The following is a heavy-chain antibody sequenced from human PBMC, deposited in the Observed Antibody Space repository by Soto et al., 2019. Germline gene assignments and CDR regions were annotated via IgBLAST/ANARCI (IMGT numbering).Heavy chain of an antibody. Sequence: SETLSLTCAVYGGSFSGYYWTWIRQSPGKGLEWIGQINHSGSTTYNPSLKSRVTISLTTSKNQFSLELSSVTAADTAVYYCARGLFSENYYSGGWYYFDYWGQGTLVTVSS. J-gene: IGHJ4*02. CDR3: ARGLFSENYYSGGWYYFDY. D-gene: IGHD1-26*01. CDR1: GGSFSGYY. V-gene: IGHV4-34*01. CDR2: INHSGST.